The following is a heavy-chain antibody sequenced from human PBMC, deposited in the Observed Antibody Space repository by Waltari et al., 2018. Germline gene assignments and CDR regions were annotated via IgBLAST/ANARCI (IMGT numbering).Heavy chain of an antibody. CDR2: INPNSGIT. J-gene: IGHJ4*02. V-gene: IGHV1-2*02. CDR3: ATKGVVLPATFDY. Sequence: QVQLVQSGAELREPGASVKVSCKAYGYSFTGTLIHWGRQAPGQGLGWMGWINPNSGITNYAQKCKGRVTMTRDTSISTAYVELSSLRIDDTAVYYCATKGVVLPATFDYWGQGTLVTVSS. CDR1: GYSFTGTL. D-gene: IGHD2-15*01.